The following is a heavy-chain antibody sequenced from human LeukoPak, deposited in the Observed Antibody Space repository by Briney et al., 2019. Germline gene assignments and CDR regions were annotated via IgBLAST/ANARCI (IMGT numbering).Heavy chain of an antibody. CDR1: GGSFSGYY. CDR3: ARGFNWFDP. Sequence: SETLSLTCAVYGGSFSGYYWSWIRQPPGKGLEWIGEINHSGSTNYNPSLKSRVTMSVDTSKNQFSLKLSSVTAADTAVYYCARGFNWFDPWGQGILVTVSS. J-gene: IGHJ5*02. CDR2: INHSGST. V-gene: IGHV4-34*01.